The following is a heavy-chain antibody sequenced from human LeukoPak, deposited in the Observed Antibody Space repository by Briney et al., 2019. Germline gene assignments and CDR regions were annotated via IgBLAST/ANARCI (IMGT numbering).Heavy chain of an antibody. Sequence: SVKVSCKATGGTFSSYAISWVRQAPGQGLEWMGRIIPILGIANYAQKFQGRVTITADKSTSTAYMELSSLRSEDTAVYYCAIAAAVPFDYWGQGTLVTVSS. V-gene: IGHV1-69*04. CDR1: GGTFSSYA. J-gene: IGHJ4*02. D-gene: IGHD6-13*01. CDR2: IIPILGIA. CDR3: AIAAAVPFDY.